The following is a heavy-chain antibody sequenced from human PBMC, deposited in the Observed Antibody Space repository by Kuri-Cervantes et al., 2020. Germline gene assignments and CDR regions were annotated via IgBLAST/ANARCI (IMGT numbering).Heavy chain of an antibody. V-gene: IGHV1-18*01. CDR3: ARDSGWPFDD. CDR1: GGTFINYA. Sequence: ASVKVSCKASGGTFINYAISWVRQAPGQGLEWMGWIAPYNGDTNYAEKFQGRVTMTTDTSTSTVFMELRSLRSDDTAVYYCARDSGWPFDDWGQGTVVTVSS. D-gene: IGHD6-19*01. J-gene: IGHJ4*02. CDR2: IAPYNGDT.